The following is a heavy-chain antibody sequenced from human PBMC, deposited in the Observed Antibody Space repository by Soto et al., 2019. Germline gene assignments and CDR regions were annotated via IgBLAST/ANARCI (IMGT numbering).Heavy chain of an antibody. V-gene: IGHV4-59*01. CDR3: ARVLTYHYGMDV. J-gene: IGHJ6*02. Sequence: SETLSLTCNVSGGSIGSYYWNWLRQPAGKGLEWIGYVYYTGSTNYSPSLEGRATISVDSSKKQVSLNLRSVTAADSATYYCARVLTYHYGMDVWGQGIPVTVSS. CDR1: GGSIGSYY. D-gene: IGHD2-15*01. CDR2: VYYTGST.